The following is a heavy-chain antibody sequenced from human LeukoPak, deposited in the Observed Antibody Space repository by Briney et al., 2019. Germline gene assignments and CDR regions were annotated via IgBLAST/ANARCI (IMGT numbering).Heavy chain of an antibody. CDR3: ARVYYNYNDCGAFDL. Sequence: GGSLRLSCTASGFNFSIYSMHWVRQAPGKGLEWVSFISRSETSTYYADSVRGRFIVSRDNAQKSLYLHLRSLRVEDTAVYYCARVYYNYNDCGAFDLWGRGTLVTVSS. D-gene: IGHD1-1*01. V-gene: IGHV3-48*01. J-gene: IGHJ3*01. CDR1: GFNFSIYS. CDR2: ISRSETST.